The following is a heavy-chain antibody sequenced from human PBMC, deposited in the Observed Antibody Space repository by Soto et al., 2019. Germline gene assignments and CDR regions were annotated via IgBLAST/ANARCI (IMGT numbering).Heavy chain of an antibody. D-gene: IGHD5-12*01. Sequence: LGESLKISCKGSGYSFTSYWIGWVRQMPGKGLEWMGIIYPGDSDTRYSPSFQGQVTISADKSISTAYLQWSSLKASDTAMYYCARAHIVATMSGYGMDVWGQGTTVTVSS. J-gene: IGHJ6*02. CDR3: ARAHIVATMSGYGMDV. CDR2: IYPGDSDT. CDR1: GYSFTSYW. V-gene: IGHV5-51*01.